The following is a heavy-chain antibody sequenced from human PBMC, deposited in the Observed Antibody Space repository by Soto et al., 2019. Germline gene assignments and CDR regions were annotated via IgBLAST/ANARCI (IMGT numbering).Heavy chain of an antibody. D-gene: IGHD2-15*01. V-gene: IGHV3-23*01. CDR3: AKSLFGGPDI. J-gene: IGHJ3*02. CDR1: RFTFSTYA. CDR2: ISGGGGDT. Sequence: GRSLILSCAASRFTFSTYAMSWVRQAPGKGLEWVSGISGGGGDTSYADSVRGRFTCSRDNSKNTLYLQMNSLRAEDTALYYCAKSLFGGPDIWGQGTMVTVSS.